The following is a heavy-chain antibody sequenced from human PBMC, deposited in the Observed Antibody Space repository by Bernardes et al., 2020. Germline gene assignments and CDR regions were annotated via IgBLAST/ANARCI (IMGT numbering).Heavy chain of an antibody. CDR3: AREGTAMVPYYYYYYGMDV. D-gene: IGHD5-18*01. CDR2: ISSSSSTI. V-gene: IGHV3-48*02. CDR1: GFTFSSYS. J-gene: IGHJ6*02. Sequence: GSLRLSCAASGFTFSSYSMNWVRQAPGKGLEWVSYISSSSSTIYYADSVKGRFTISRDNAKNSLYLQMNSLRDEDTAVYYCAREGTAMVPYYYYYYGMDVWGQGTTVTVSS.